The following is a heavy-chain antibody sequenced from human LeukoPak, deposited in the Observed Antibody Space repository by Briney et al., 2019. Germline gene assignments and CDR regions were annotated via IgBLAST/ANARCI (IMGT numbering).Heavy chain of an antibody. CDR1: GFTFSSYA. J-gene: IGHJ4*02. V-gene: IGHV3-23*01. D-gene: IGHD3-10*01. CDR2: ISGSGGST. Sequence: GGSLRLPCAASGFTFSSYAMSWVRQAPGKGLEWVSAISGSGGSTYYADSVKGRFTISRDNSKNTLYLQMNSLRAEDTAVYYCAKVAFRFGEFEYYFDYWGQGTLVTVSS. CDR3: AKVAFRFGEFEYYFDY.